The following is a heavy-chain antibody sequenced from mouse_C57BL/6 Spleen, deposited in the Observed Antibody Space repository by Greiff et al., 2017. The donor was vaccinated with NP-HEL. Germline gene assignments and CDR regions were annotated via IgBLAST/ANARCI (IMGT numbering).Heavy chain of an antibody. CDR3: ARPYDYDGGYAMDY. J-gene: IGHJ4*01. Sequence: EVQLQQSGPVLVKPGASVKMSCKACGYTFTDYYMNWVKQSHGKSLEWIGVINPYNGGTSYNQKFKGKATLTVDKSSSTAYMELNSLTSEDSAVYYCARPYDYDGGYAMDYWGQGTSVTVSS. D-gene: IGHD2-4*01. CDR1: GYTFTDYY. CDR2: INPYNGGT. V-gene: IGHV1-19*01.